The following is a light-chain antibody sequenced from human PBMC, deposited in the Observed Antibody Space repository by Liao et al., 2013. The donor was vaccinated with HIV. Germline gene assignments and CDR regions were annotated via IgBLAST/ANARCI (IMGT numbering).Light chain of an antibody. Sequence: SYELTQPPSVSVSPGQTARITCSGDALPKQYAYWYQQKPGQAPVLVIYKDSERPSGIPERFSGSNSGNTATLTISRVEAGDEADYYCQVWDTSSDQDVVFGGGTNLTVL. CDR1: ALPKQY. CDR3: QVWDTSSDQDVV. CDR2: KDS. J-gene: IGLJ2*01. V-gene: IGLV3-25*02.